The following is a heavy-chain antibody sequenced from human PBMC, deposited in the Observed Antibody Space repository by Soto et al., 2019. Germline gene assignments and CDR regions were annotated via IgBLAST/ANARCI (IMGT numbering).Heavy chain of an antibody. J-gene: IGHJ6*02. CDR2: IIPVLAIT. CDR3: AKSMGGTANGMDV. V-gene: IGHV1-69*02. D-gene: IGHD2-15*01. Sequence: SVKVSCKASGDTFSSYTISWVRQAPGQGLEWMGRIIPVLAITNYARKLQGRVTITADKSTSTVYMELSSLRAEDTALYYCAKSMGGTANGMDVWGQGTTVTVSS. CDR1: GDTFSSYT.